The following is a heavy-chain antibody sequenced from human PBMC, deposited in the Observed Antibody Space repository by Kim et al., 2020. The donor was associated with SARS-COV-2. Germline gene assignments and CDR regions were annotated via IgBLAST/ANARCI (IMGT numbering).Heavy chain of an antibody. V-gene: IGHV4-59*08. CDR2: IYYSGST. CDR1: GGSISSYY. CDR3: ARHRGQRLDAFDI. J-gene: IGHJ3*02. Sequence: SETLSLTCSVSGGSISSYYWSWIRQPPGKGLEWIGYIYYSGSTNYSPSLKSRVTISIDTSKNQFSLKLRSVTAADTDVYYCARHRGQRLDAFDIWGQGTMVPVSS. D-gene: IGHD2-21*01.